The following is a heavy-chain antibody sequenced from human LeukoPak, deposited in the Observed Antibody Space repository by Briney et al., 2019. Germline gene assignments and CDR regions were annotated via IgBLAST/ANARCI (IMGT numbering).Heavy chain of an antibody. CDR3: ARDRGYSVGAAAGFDY. CDR1: GGSISRYY. V-gene: IGHV4-4*07. CDR2: IYTSGST. J-gene: IGHJ4*02. D-gene: IGHD5/OR15-5a*01. Sequence: SETLSLTCTVSGGSISRYYWSWIRQPPGKGLEWIGRIYTSGSTNYNPSLKSRVTMSVDTSKNQFSLKLSSVTAADTAVYYCARDRGYSVGAAAGFDYWGQGTLVTVSS.